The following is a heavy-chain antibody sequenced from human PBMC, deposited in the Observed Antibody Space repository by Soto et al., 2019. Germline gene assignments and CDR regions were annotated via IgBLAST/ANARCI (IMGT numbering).Heavy chain of an antibody. CDR1: GFTFSSYG. J-gene: IGHJ4*02. D-gene: IGHD4-17*01. Sequence: QVQLVESGGGVVQPGRSLRISCAASGFTFSSYGMHWVRQAPGKGLEWVAVISYDGSNKYYADSVKGRFTISRDNSKNTLYLQMISLRAEDTAVYYCAKDQDYGDYGGYFDYWGQGTLVTVSS. V-gene: IGHV3-30*18. CDR3: AKDQDYGDYGGYFDY. CDR2: ISYDGSNK.